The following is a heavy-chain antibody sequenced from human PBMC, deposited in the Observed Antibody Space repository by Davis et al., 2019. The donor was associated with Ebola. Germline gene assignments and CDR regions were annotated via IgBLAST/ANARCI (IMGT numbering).Heavy chain of an antibody. CDR2: INPSGGSA. CDR1: GYTFTSYY. CDR3: ESLYGMDV. V-gene: IGHV1-46*01. Sequence: ASVKVSCKASGYTFTSYYMHWVRQAPGQGLEWMGIINPSGGSATYAQKFQGRVTMTRNTSISTAYMELSSLRSEDTDVYYCESLYGMDVWGQGTTVTVSS. J-gene: IGHJ6*02.